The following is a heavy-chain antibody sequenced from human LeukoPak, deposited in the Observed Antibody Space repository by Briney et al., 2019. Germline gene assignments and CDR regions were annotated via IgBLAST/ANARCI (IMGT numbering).Heavy chain of an antibody. J-gene: IGHJ4*01. Sequence: SETLSLTCTVSGGSITHYSWTWIRQPAGRGLEWIGRIYSSGSTNYNPSLKSRVTMSLDTSKNQFSLKLNSVTAADTAVYYCARDYYDDRPFDSWGHGTLVTVSS. CDR1: GGSITHYS. D-gene: IGHD3-22*01. CDR3: ARDYYDDRPFDS. CDR2: IYSSGST. V-gene: IGHV4-4*07.